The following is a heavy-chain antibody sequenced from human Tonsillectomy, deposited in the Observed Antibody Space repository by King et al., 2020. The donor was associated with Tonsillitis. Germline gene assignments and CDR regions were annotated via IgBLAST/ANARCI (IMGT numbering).Heavy chain of an antibody. CDR1: GGSISSSDHY. D-gene: IGHD1-26*01. J-gene: IGHJ4*02. Sequence: QLQLQESGPGVVKPSETLSLTCTVSGGSISSSDHYWAWIRQPPGKGLEWIGYMYYSGTIFYNPSLKSRITISGGTSENRFSLKLSSVTAADTAVYFCARSVSGSFDYWGQGALGTVSS. V-gene: IGHV4-39*01. CDR3: ARSVSGSFDY. CDR2: MYYSGTI.